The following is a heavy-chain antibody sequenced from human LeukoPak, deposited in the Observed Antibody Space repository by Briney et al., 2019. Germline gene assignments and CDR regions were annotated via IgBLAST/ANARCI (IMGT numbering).Heavy chain of an antibody. CDR1: GESVSSNTAA. D-gene: IGHD6-25*01. J-gene: IGHJ4*02. V-gene: IGHV6-1*01. Sequence: SQTLSLTCAISGESVSSNTAAWNWIRQSPSRGLEWLGRTYYRSKWYNDYAVSVKSRITINPDTSNNQFSLQLKSVTPEDTAVYFCARGVGSGWALGYRGQGTLVTVSS. CDR3: ARGVGSGWALGY. CDR2: TYYRSKWYN.